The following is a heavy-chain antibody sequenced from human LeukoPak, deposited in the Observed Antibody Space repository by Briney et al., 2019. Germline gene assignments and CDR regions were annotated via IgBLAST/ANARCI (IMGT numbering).Heavy chain of an antibody. CDR1: GGSISSYY. J-gene: IGHJ4*02. V-gene: IGHV4-59*01. CDR3: ARGGYSHGYILFNY. CDR2: IYNSGST. D-gene: IGHD5-18*01. Sequence: PSETLSLTCSVSGGSISSYYWSWIRQPPGKGLEWLGYIYNSGSTNYNPALKSRVSISVDTSRNQFSLNLNSVTAADTAMYYCARGGYSHGYILFNYWGQGTLAIVSS.